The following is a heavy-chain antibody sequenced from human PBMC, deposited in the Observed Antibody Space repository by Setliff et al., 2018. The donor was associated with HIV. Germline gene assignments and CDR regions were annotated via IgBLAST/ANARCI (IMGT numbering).Heavy chain of an antibody. CDR1: SYSISSGYY. V-gene: IGHV4-38-2*01. CDR3: ARTDYDDFVRGPRYYYGMDV. Sequence: SETLSLTCAVSSYSISSGYYWGWIRQPPGKGLEWIGYVYTSGSTNYNPSLKSRVTISVDTSKNQFSLKLTSVTAADTAVYYCARTDYDDFVRGPRYYYGMDVWGQGTTVTVSS. D-gene: IGHD4-17*01. J-gene: IGHJ6*02. CDR2: VYTSGST.